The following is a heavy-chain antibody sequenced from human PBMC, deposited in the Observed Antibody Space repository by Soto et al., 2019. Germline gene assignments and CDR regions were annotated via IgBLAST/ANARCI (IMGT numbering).Heavy chain of an antibody. V-gene: IGHV2-5*02. Sequence: QITLKESGPTLVKPTQTLTLTCTFSGFSLSTSGVSVGWIRQPPGKALEWLALIYWDNDKYYSPSLKSRLIIAKDSSKNLVVLTMIIMAPVDRATYYCTLRLASLFYSHRSGSSFDYWGPGPGVSVPS. D-gene: IGHD3-22*01. CDR3: TLRLASLFYSHRSGSSFDY. CDR2: IYWDNDK. CDR1: GFSLSTSGVS. J-gene: IGHJ4*02.